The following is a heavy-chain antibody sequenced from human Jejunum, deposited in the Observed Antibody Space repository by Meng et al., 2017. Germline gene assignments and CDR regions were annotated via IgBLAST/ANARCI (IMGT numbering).Heavy chain of an antibody. J-gene: IGHJ4*02. V-gene: IGHV4-34*01. CDR3: ARGNEYSNHGADF. CDR1: GGSISDYY. D-gene: IGHD4-11*01. Sequence: QVKLQQWGAGLLKPSETLSLTCAAYGGSISDYYCTWIRQPPGKGLEWIGEINDSGSTNYNPSLKSRVTISVDTSKSQFYLRVSSVTAADTAVYYCARGNEYSNHGADFWGQGTLVTVSS. CDR2: INDSGST.